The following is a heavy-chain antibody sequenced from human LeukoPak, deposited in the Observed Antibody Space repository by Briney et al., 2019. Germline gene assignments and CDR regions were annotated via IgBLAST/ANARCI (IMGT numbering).Heavy chain of an antibody. CDR2: IKQDESEK. CDR3: ARDHNYYDSSGYRRFDY. D-gene: IGHD3-22*01. V-gene: IGHV3-7*01. CDR1: GFTFSSNW. J-gene: IGHJ4*02. Sequence: GGSLRLSCVDSGFTFSSNWMAWVRQAPGKGLEWVANIKQDESEKYYLDSVKGRFTISRDNAKNSLYLQMNSLRAEDTAVYYCARDHNYYDSSGYRRFDYWGREPWSPSPQ.